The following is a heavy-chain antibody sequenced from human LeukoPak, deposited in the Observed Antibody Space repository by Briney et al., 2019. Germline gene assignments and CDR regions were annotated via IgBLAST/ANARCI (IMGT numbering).Heavy chain of an antibody. CDR2: IIPILGIA. Sequence: SVKVSCKASGGTFSSYAIRWVRQAPGQGLEWMGRIIPILGIANYAQKFQGRVTITADKSTSTAYMELSSLRSEDTAVYYCARGDCSGGSCYTPSYWGQGTLVTVSS. J-gene: IGHJ4*02. CDR3: ARGDCSGGSCYTPSY. V-gene: IGHV1-69*04. D-gene: IGHD2-15*01. CDR1: GGTFSSYA.